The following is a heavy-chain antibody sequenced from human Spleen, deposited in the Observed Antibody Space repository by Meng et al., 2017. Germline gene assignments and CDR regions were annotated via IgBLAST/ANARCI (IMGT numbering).Heavy chain of an antibody. Sequence: EVQLVESGGGLVQPGGSLRLSCAASGFTFSSYWMHWVRQAPGKGLVWVSRINSDGSITNYADSVKGRFTISRDNAKNTLHLQLNSLRAEDTAVYYCVRNHRDDYVWGTSGDFWGQGTLVTVSS. CDR3: VRNHRDDYVWGTSGDF. J-gene: IGHJ4*02. CDR1: GFTFSSYW. CDR2: INSDGSIT. D-gene: IGHD3-16*01. V-gene: IGHV3-74*01.